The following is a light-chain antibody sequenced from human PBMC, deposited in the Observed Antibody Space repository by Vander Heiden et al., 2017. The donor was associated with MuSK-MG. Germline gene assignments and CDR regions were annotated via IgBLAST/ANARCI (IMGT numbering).Light chain of an antibody. J-gene: IGKJ1*01. V-gene: IGKV3-11*01. CDR1: RSVNSH. CDR2: DAS. CDR3: QQRRSWPWT. Sequence: EIVLTQSPANLSLSPGERATLPCRASRSVNSHLLWFQQTRTRPPRLLISDASKRAAGTPARFTGSGSGTDFTLTISSLEPEDFSVYYCQQRRSWPWTFGQGTKVEV.